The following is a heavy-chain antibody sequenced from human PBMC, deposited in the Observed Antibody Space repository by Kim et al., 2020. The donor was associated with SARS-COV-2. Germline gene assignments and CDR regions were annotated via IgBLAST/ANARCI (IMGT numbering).Heavy chain of an antibody. CDR1: GGSFSGYY. J-gene: IGHJ5*02. V-gene: IGHV4-34*01. CDR2: INHSGST. Sequence: SETLSLTCAVYGGSFSGYYWSWIRQPPGKGLEWIGEINHSGSTNYNPSPKSRVTISVDTSKNQFSLKLSSVTAADTAVYYCARGSWYNWNYGVWFDPWGQGTLVTVSS. CDR3: ARGSWYNWNYGVWFDP. D-gene: IGHD1-7*01.